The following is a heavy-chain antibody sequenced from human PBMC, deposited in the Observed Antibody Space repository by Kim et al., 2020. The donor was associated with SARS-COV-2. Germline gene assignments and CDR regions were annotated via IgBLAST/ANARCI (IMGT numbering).Heavy chain of an antibody. CDR1: GGSISSSSYY. J-gene: IGHJ6*02. V-gene: IGHV4-39*01. Sequence: SETLSLICTVSGGSISSSSYYWGWIRQPPGKGLEWIGSIYYSGSTYYNPSLKSRVTISVDTSKNQFSLKLSSVTAADTAVYYCARGERYYYGMDVWGQGTTVTVSS. CDR3: ARGERYYYGMDV. CDR2: IYYSGST.